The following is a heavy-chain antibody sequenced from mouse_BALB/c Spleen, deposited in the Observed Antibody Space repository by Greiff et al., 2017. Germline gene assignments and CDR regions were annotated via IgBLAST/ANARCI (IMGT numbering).Heavy chain of an antibody. D-gene: IGHD2-4*01. Sequence: EVQLQQSGAELVKPGASVKLSCTASGFNIKYTYMHWVKQRPEQGLEWIGRIDPANGNTKYDPKFQGKATITADTSSNTAYLQLSSLTSEDTAVYYCARWGAYDYDVAYWGQGTLVTVSA. V-gene: IGHV14-3*02. CDR2: IDPANGNT. CDR3: ARWGAYDYDVAY. J-gene: IGHJ3*01. CDR1: GFNIKYTY.